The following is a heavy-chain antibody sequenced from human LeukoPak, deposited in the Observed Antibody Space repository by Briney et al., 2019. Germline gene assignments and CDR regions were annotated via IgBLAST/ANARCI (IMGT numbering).Heavy chain of an antibody. CDR2: IFPNGRT. CDR1: GFSITTTSYY. D-gene: IGHD1-26*01. V-gene: IGHV4-39*01. Sequence: SETLSLTCSVSGFSITTTSYYWGWIRQSPGRGLEWIGNIFPNGRTNYNPSLESRFTVSVDTSRNQFSLQLTPVTAADTAVYCCARCLYRFGSYYFDSWGQGILVTVSS. J-gene: IGHJ4*02. CDR3: ARCLYRFGSYYFDS.